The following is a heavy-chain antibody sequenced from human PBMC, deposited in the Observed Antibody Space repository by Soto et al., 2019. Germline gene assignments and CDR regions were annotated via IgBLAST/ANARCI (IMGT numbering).Heavy chain of an antibody. D-gene: IGHD3-10*01. V-gene: IGHV2-5*02. CDR1: GFSLSTTGVG. CDR2: IYWDNDK. Sequence: QITLKESGPTLVKPTQTLTLTCSFSGFSLSTTGVGVGWIRQSPGKALEWLAIIYWDNDKRYSPSLKSRVTITKDTSKNQVVLKVTNMDPVDTGTYYCARSLWFGELHWGQGALVTVSS. J-gene: IGHJ4*02. CDR3: ARSLWFGELH.